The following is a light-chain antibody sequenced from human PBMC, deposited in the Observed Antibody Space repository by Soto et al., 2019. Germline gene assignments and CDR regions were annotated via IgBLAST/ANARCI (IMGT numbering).Light chain of an antibody. Sequence: DIQMTQSPSTLSASVGDRVTITCRASQSISSWLAWYQQKPGKAPKLLIYKASSLESGVPSRFSGSGSGTEFTLTISSLQPDDFAPYYCQLYNSLYTFGQGTKLEIK. CDR1: QSISSW. CDR3: QLYNSLYT. CDR2: KAS. J-gene: IGKJ2*01. V-gene: IGKV1-5*03.